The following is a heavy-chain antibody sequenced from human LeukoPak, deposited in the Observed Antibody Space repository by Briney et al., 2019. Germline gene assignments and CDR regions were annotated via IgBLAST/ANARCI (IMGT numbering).Heavy chain of an antibody. Sequence: SETLSLTCTVSGGSMGSGYYYWSWIRQPAGKGLEWIGRISTSGSTNYNPSLKSRVTISVDTSKNQFSLKLSSVTAADTAVYYCHMTGRSRGGDLIDPWGQGTLVTVSS. CDR2: ISTSGST. V-gene: IGHV4-61*02. CDR1: GGSMGSGYYY. CDR3: HMTGRSRGGDLIDP. J-gene: IGHJ5*02. D-gene: IGHD2-21*02.